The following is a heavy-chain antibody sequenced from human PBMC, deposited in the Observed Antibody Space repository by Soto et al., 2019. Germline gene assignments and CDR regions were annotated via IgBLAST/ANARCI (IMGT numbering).Heavy chain of an antibody. D-gene: IGHD5-12*01. CDR3: SRAYGGFDNGLDV. CDR2: IYYSGST. CDR1: GVSIRSYY. Sequence: LSETLSLTCTVSGVSIRSYYWTWIRQPPGKGLELIGYIYYSGSTRYNPSLKSRVTISVDMSKNQFSLKLSSVIAADTAVYYCSRAYGGFDNGLDVWGQGTAVTVSS. V-gene: IGHV4-59*01. J-gene: IGHJ6*02.